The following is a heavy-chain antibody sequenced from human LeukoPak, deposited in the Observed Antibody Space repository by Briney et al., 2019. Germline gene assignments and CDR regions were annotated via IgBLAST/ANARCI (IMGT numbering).Heavy chain of an antibody. CDR2: ISHRGST. CDR1: GYSISNGYY. CDR3: ASLKNYYDSSGYLVTDAFDI. D-gene: IGHD3-22*01. J-gene: IGHJ3*02. V-gene: IGHV4-38-2*02. Sequence: SETLSLTCTVSGYSISNGYYWGWIRQPPGKGLEWVGSISHRGSTYYNPSLRSRITISLDRSKQKFSLKLTSVTAADTAVYYCASLKNYYDSSGYLVTDAFDIWGQGTMVTVSS.